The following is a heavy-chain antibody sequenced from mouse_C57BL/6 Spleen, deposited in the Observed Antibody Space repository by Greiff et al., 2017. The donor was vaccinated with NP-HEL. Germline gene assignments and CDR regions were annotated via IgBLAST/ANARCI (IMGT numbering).Heavy chain of an antibody. CDR2: ISSGSSTI. J-gene: IGHJ4*01. D-gene: IGHD2-3*01. CDR3: ASRDDGYLLYAMDY. V-gene: IGHV5-17*01. CDR1: GFTFSDYG. Sequence: EVQLVESGGGLVKPGGSLKLSCAASGFTFSDYGMHWVRQAPEKGLEWVAYISSGSSTIYYADTVKGRFTISRDNAKNTLFLQMTSLRSEDTAMYYCASRDDGYLLYAMDYWGQGTSVTVSS.